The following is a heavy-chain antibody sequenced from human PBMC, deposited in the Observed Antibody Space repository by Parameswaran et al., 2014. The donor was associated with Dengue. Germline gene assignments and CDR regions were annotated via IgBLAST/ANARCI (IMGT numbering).Heavy chain of an antibody. D-gene: IGHD3-9*01. V-gene: IGHV1-3*01. J-gene: IGHJ4*02. CDR3: ARALRYFDYDY. Sequence: WVRQAPGQRLEWMGWINAGNGNTKYSQKFQGRVTITRDTSASTAYMELSSLRSEDTAVYYCARALRYFDYDYWGQGTLVTVSS. CDR2: INAGNGNT.